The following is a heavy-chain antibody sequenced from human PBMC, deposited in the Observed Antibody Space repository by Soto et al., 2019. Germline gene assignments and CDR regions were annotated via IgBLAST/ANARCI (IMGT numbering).Heavy chain of an antibody. CDR2: ISGSGATT. CDR1: GFIFSNYA. D-gene: IGHD1-1*01. CDR3: TKGGIPRRYNIPKVDFDY. V-gene: IGHV3-23*01. J-gene: IGHJ4*02. Sequence: EVHLLESGGDLVQRGGFLRLSCAGSGFIFSNYAMSWGRPAPGKGLEWVSAISGSGATTYYPDSVKGRFTISRDNSKNTLYLQMNSLRAEDTAVYYCTKGGIPRRYNIPKVDFDYWGQGSLVTVSS.